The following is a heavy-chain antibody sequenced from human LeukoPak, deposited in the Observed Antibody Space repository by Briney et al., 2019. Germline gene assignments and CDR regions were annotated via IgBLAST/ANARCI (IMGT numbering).Heavy chain of an antibody. CDR1: GFTFSTYW. Sequence: GGSLRLSCAASGFTFSTYWMSWVRQAPGKGLEWVSAISGSGDSTFNSDSVKGRFTISRDNSKNTLYLQMNSLRAEDTALYYCATSTVAKYDYWGQGTLVAVSS. V-gene: IGHV3-23*01. CDR2: ISGSGDST. J-gene: IGHJ4*02. CDR3: ATSTVAKYDY. D-gene: IGHD4-11*01.